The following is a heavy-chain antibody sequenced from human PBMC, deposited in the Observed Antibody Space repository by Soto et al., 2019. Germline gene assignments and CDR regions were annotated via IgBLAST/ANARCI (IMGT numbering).Heavy chain of an antibody. D-gene: IGHD2-15*01. CDR2: IRSKAYGGTT. Sequence: GGSLRLSCTASVFTFGDYAMSWVRQAPGKGLEWVGFIRSKAYGGTTEYAASVKGRFTISRDDSKSIAYLQMNSLKTEDTAVYYCTRDELGAAYYYGMDVWGQGTTVTVSS. V-gene: IGHV3-49*04. CDR1: VFTFGDYA. CDR3: TRDELGAAYYYGMDV. J-gene: IGHJ6*02.